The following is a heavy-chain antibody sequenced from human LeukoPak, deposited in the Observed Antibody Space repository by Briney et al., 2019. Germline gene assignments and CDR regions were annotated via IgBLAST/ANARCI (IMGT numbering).Heavy chain of an antibody. CDR2: ISAYNDGNT. CDR3: AKDARGYCSKGACYSIDY. D-gene: IGHD2-8*01. CDR1: GYTFTSYD. Sequence: ASVKVSCKASGYTFTSYDINWVRQAPGQGLEWMGWISAYNDGNTNYAQRFQGRVTMTTDTSTSTAYMELRSLRSDDTAVYYCAKDARGYCSKGACYSIDYWGQGTLVTVSS. J-gene: IGHJ4*02. V-gene: IGHV1-18*01.